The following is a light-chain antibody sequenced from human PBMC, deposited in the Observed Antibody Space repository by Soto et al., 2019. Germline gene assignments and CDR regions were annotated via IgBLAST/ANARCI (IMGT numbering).Light chain of an antibody. J-gene: IGKJ5*01. CDR2: KPS. V-gene: IGKV1-5*03. CDR3: HQFTAYPVT. Sequence: IRMTQSPSTLSASIGDRVTITCRASQGISSSLAWYQQKPGKAPKLLIYKPSTLESGVPSRFSGSGSGTEFTLTINYLQPDDSATYYCHQFTAYPVTFGQGTRLEIK. CDR1: QGISSS.